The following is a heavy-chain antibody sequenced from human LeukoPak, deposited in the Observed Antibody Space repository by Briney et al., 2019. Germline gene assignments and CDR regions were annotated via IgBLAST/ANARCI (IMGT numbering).Heavy chain of an antibody. CDR2: IYPGDSDT. D-gene: IGHD3-22*01. J-gene: IGHJ5*02. Sequence: GESLKISCKGSAYSFTSYWIGWARQMPGKGLEWMGIIYPGDSDTRYSPSFQGQVTISADKSISTAYLQWSSLKASDTAMYYCARINYYHSSFNWLDPCGQGTLVTVSS. CDR1: AYSFTSYW. V-gene: IGHV5-51*01. CDR3: ARINYYHSSFNWLDP.